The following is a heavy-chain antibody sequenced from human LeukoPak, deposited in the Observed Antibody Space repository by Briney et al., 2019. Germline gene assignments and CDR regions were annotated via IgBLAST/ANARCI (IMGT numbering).Heavy chain of an antibody. J-gene: IGHJ4*02. V-gene: IGHV3-7*01. D-gene: IGHD3-3*01. CDR1: GFTFTNYW. CDR3: ARLREIPVFGVVTKSTSYFDY. Sequence: GGSLRPSCAASGFTFTNYWMSWVRQAPGKGLELVANIEQDRSEKYYVDSVKGRFTISRDNAKNSLYLQMNSLRAEDTAVYYCARLREIPVFGVVTKSTSYFDYWGQGTLVTVSS. CDR2: IEQDRSEK.